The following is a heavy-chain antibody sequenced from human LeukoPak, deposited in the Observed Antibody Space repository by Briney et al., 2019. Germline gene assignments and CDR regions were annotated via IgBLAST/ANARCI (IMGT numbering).Heavy chain of an antibody. CDR1: GFSFSSYS. J-gene: IGHJ4*02. CDR2: IFSSSTIV. V-gene: IGHV3-48*02. Sequence: GGCLRLSCAASGFSFSSYSMNWGRQAPGKGLELVSYIFSSSTIVYYADSVKGRFTISRDNAKTSLYLQMNSMRDEDTAVYYCARDATYYSSWGQGTLVTVSS. CDR3: ARDATYYSS. D-gene: IGHD3-10*01.